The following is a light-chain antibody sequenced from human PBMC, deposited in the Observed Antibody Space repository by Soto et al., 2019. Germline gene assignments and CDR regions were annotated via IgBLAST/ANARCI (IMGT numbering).Light chain of an antibody. Sequence: QSVLPQPPSASGTPGQRVTISCSGSSSNIGSNTVNWYQQLPGTAPKLLIYSNNQRPSGVPDRFSGSKSGTSASLAISGLQAEDEADYYCAAWDDSLNVQVFGGGTQLTVL. CDR1: SSNIGSNT. J-gene: IGLJ2*01. V-gene: IGLV1-44*01. CDR3: AAWDDSLNVQV. CDR2: SNN.